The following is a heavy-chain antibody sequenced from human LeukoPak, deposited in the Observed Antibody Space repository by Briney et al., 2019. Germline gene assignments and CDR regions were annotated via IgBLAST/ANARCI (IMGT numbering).Heavy chain of an antibody. CDR1: GGSISSYY. Sequence: PPETLSLTCTVSGGSISSYYWSWIRQPAGKGLEWIGRIYTSGSTNYNPSLKSRVTMSVATSQIQFPLKLSSVTAADTAVYYCARDRGRITIFGVVINDAFDIWGQGTMVTVSS. CDR2: IYTSGST. J-gene: IGHJ3*02. D-gene: IGHD3-3*01. CDR3: ARDRGRITIFGVVINDAFDI. V-gene: IGHV4-4*07.